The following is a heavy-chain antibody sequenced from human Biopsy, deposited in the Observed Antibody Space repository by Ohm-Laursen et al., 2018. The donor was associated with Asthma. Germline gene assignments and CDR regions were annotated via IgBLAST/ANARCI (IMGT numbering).Heavy chain of an antibody. J-gene: IGHJ4*02. CDR1: GFTFSNFG. CDR3: VRWRSGYPDHYSDF. D-gene: IGHD2-21*01. CDR2: ISSDVRE. V-gene: IGHV3-30*03. Sequence: SLRLSCAATGFTFSNFGMHWVRQAPGKGLEWVALISSDVREWYADSVKGRFTISRDNSKNTLDLQMNSLRGDDTAVYYCVRWRSGYPDHYSDFWGLGTLVTVSS.